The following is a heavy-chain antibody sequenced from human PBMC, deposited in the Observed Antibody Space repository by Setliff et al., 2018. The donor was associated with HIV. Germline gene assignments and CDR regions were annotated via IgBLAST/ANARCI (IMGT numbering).Heavy chain of an antibody. V-gene: IGHV1-46*01. CDR1: GYTFTNSF. CDR2: INPSDGAT. CDR3: ARECHIAAADARLANYFDY. Sequence: ASVKVSCKASGYTFTNSFIHWVRQAPGQGLEWMGIINPSDGATTYAQRFEGGVTMTSDTSTNTVYMELSSLRSEDTAVYICARECHIAAADARLANYFDYWGQGTLVTVTS. D-gene: IGHD6-13*01. J-gene: IGHJ4*02.